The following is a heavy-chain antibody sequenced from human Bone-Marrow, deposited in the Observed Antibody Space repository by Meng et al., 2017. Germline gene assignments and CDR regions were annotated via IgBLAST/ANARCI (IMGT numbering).Heavy chain of an antibody. V-gene: IGHV1-46*01. CDR1: GYTFTSYY. CDR2: INPSGGST. J-gene: IGHJ6*02. D-gene: IGHD4-23*01. CDR3: ARECYGGNPLGYYYYYGMDV. Sequence: ASVNVSCKASGYTFTSYYMHWVRQAPGQGLEWMGIINPSGGSTSYAQKFQGRVTMTRDTSTSTVYMELSSLRSEDTAVYYCARECYGGNPLGYYYYYGMDVWGQGTTVTVSS.